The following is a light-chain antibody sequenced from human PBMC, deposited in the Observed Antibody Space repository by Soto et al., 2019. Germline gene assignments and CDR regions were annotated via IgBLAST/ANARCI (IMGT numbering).Light chain of an antibody. J-gene: IGKJ5*01. CDR3: QQANTFPLT. CDR1: QGVRSY. V-gene: IGKV1-9*01. CDR2: GAS. Sequence: IQLTQSPSSLSASVGDRVTITCRASQGVRSYLAWFQQRPGKATKLLIFGASTLQNGVPARFSGGGFGTEFTLTINSLQPEDFATYYCQQANTFPLTFGQGTRLEI.